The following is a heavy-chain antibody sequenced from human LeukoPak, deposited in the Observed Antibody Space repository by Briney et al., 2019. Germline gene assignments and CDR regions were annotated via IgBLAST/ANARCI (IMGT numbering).Heavy chain of an antibody. D-gene: IGHD4-23*01. J-gene: IGHJ2*01. V-gene: IGHV1-18*01. CDR2: ISAYKGNT. CDR3: ARDHGGKVDRYFDL. Sequence: VASVKVSCKASGYPFASYGISWVRQAPGQGLEWMGWISAYKGNTNYAQKFQGRVTMTTDTSTSTAYMELRSLRSDDTAVYYCARDHGGKVDRYFDLWGRGTLVTVSS. CDR1: GYPFASYG.